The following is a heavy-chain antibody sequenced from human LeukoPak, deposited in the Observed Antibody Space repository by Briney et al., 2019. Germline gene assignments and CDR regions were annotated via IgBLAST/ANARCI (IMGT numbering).Heavy chain of an antibody. Sequence: SVKVSCKASGYTFTGYYMHWVRQAPGQGLERMGGIIPIFGTANYAQKFQGRVTITADESTSTAYMELSSLRSEDTAVYYCARDEGDIVVVPAAMREGYYYYGMDVWGQGTTVTVSS. D-gene: IGHD2-2*01. CDR3: ARDEGDIVVVPAAMREGYYYYGMDV. J-gene: IGHJ6*02. CDR2: IIPIFGTA. CDR1: GYTFTGYY. V-gene: IGHV1-69*13.